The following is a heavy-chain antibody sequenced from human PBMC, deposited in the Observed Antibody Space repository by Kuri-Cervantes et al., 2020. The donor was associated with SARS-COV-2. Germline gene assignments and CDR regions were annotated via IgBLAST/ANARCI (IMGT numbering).Heavy chain of an antibody. V-gene: IGHV3-7*05. Sequence: GRSLKISCAASGFTFSSYWMSWVRQAPGKGLEWVASTKQDGSEKYYVDSVKGRFTISRDTAENSLYLQMNSLRADDTAVYYCARVPYADVHGPYYYMDFWGQGTTVTVSS. CDR3: ARVPYADVHGPYYYMDF. D-gene: IGHD4-17*01. J-gene: IGHJ6*03. CDR2: TKQDGSEK. CDR1: GFTFSSYW.